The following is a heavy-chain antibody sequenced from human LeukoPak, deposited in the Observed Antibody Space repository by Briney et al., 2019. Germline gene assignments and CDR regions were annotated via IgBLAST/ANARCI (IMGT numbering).Heavy chain of an antibody. D-gene: IGHD3-9*01. CDR2: ISAYNGNT. CDR3: ARGSLRYFAGPYYYGMDV. Sequence: GASVKVSCKASGYTFTSYGISWVRQAPGQGLEWMGWISAYNGNTNYAQKLQGRVTMTTDTSTSTAYMELRSLRSDDTAVYYCARGSLRYFAGPYYYGMDVWGQGTTVTVSS. V-gene: IGHV1-18*01. CDR1: GYTFTSYG. J-gene: IGHJ6*02.